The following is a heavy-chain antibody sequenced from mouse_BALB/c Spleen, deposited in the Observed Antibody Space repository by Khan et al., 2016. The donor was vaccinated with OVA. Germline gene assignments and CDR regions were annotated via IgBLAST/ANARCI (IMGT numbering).Heavy chain of an antibody. J-gene: IGHJ4*01. CDR3: ASSYYRDDGYYAIDY. V-gene: IGHV2-6-4*01. CDR1: GFSLSRYN. Sequence: QVQLKESGPGLVAPSQSLSIACTVSGFSLSRYNIHWVRQTPGKGLEWLGMIWGGGSTDYNSALKSRLSISKDNPKSHVFLTMISLQTDDTAMYYCASSYYRDDGYYAIDYWGQGTSVTVSS. CDR2: IWGGGST. D-gene: IGHD2-14*01.